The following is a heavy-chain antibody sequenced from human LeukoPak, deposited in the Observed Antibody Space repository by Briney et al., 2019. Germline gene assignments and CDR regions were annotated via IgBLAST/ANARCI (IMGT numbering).Heavy chain of an antibody. CDR1: GYTFTGYY. V-gene: IGHV1-2*02. CDR2: INPKSGGA. J-gene: IGHJ4*02. CDR3: AREYILTAYYGDY. D-gene: IGHD3-9*01. Sequence: ASVKVSCKASGYTFTGYYMHWVRQAPGQGLEWMGWINPKSGGANYAQKFQGRVTMTWDTSISTAYMELSRLRSDGTAVHYCAREYILTAYYGDYWGQGTLVTVSS.